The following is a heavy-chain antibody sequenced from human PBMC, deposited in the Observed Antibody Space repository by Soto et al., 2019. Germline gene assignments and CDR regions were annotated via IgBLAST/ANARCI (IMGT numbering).Heavy chain of an antibody. D-gene: IGHD6-19*01. J-gene: IGHJ4*02. CDR3: AKTFWTVAGTRYLDY. Sequence: GGSLRLSCAASGFSISSDAMSWVRQAPGKGLEWVSVISGSGDSTYYADSVKGRFTISRDNSRNTLYLQLSGLRVEDTAVYYCAKTFWTVAGTRYLDYWGPGTLVTVSS. V-gene: IGHV3-23*01. CDR1: GFSISSDA. CDR2: ISGSGDST.